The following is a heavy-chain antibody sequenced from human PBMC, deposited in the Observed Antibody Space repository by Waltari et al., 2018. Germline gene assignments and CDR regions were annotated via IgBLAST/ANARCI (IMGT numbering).Heavy chain of an antibody. J-gene: IGHJ4*02. V-gene: IGHV3-21*06. CDR2: ISRYGKYI. CDR3: AREYYYDGSTYDH. CDR1: GFLFSNYN. D-gene: IGHD3-22*01. Sequence: VHLVESGGGLVKSGGSLRLSCAASGFLFSNYNMDWVRQAPGKGGEGVSSISRYGKYIYDADSVEGRFTVSRDNAKSSLFVQMNSLRAEDTAVYYCAREYYYDGSTYDHWGQGTLVTVSS.